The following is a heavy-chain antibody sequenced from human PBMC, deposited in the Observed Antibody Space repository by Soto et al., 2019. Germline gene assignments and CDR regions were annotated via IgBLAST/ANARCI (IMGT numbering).Heavy chain of an antibody. D-gene: IGHD6-6*01. CDR3: AKEKSIGRPYDY. CDR1: GFTFSDYA. CDR2: IGARGDYT. Sequence: GGSLRLSCAASGFTFSDYAMSWVRQTPGKGLEWVSCIGARGDYTHYTDSVKGRFTISRDNSQNTLSLQMNSLRAEDTAVYYCAKEKSIGRPYDYWGQGTLVTVSS. J-gene: IGHJ4*02. V-gene: IGHV3-23*01.